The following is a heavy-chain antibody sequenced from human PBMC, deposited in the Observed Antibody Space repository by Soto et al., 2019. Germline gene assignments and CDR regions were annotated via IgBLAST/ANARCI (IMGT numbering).Heavy chain of an antibody. CDR3: AREVDLYGMDV. Sequence: QVQLVESGGGVVQPGRSLRLSCAASGFTFSSYGMHWVRQAPGKGLEWVAVIWYDGSNKYYADSVKGRFTISRDNSKNTLYLQMNSLRAEDTAVYYCAREVDLYGMDVWSQGTTVTVSS. D-gene: IGHD1-26*01. J-gene: IGHJ6*02. CDR2: IWYDGSNK. CDR1: GFTFSSYG. V-gene: IGHV3-33*01.